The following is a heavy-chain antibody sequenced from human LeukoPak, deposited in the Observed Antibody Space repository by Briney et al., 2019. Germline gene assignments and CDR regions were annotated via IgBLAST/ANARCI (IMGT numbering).Heavy chain of an antibody. D-gene: IGHD2-15*01. CDR2: VSGSDENK. Sequence: GGSLRLSCAASGFTFSDYYMTWIRQAPGQGLEWISYVSGSDENKYYAGSVRGRFAISRGNAEKSLFLQMSNVRAEDTAVYYCARAGLGGHYIDYWGQGTLVTVSS. CDR3: ARAGLGGHYIDY. V-gene: IGHV3-11*01. J-gene: IGHJ4*02. CDR1: GFTFSDYY.